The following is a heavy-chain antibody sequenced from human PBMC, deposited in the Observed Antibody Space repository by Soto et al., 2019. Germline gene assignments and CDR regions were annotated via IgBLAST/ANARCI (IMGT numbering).Heavy chain of an antibody. CDR1: GFTFSSYA. D-gene: IGHD3-16*01. V-gene: IGHV3-23*01. CDR3: AKSLMITFGGDEEAAVGDAFDI. J-gene: IGHJ3*02. CDR2: ISGSGGST. Sequence: EVQLLESGGGLVQPGGSLRLSCAASGFTFSSYAMSWVRQAPGKGLEWVSAISGSGGSTYYADSVKGRFTISRDNSKNTLYLQMNSLRAEDTAVYYCAKSLMITFGGDEEAAVGDAFDIWGQGTMVTVSS.